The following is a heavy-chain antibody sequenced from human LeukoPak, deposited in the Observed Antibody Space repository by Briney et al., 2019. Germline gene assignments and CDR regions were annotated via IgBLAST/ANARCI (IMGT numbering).Heavy chain of an antibody. CDR3: ATHKYTTASLH. CDR2: ISYTGST. D-gene: IGHD2-2*02. CDR1: GGSISSSDYY. V-gene: IGHV4-39*01. Sequence: SETLSLTCTVSGGSISSSDYYWGRVRQPPGKGLEWIGKISYTGSTYYNPSLKSRVAISVDTTKNQFSLKLSSVTAADMAVYYCATHKYTTASLHWGQGTLVTVSS. J-gene: IGHJ4*02.